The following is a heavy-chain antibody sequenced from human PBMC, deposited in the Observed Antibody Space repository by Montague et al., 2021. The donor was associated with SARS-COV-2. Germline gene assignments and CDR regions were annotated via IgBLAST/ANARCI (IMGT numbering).Heavy chain of an antibody. CDR3: ARDSRTDFDWLFPDSGSYYYYMDV. J-gene: IGHJ6*03. Sequence: SETLSLTCTVSGGSISSYYWSWIRQPPGKGLECIGYIYYSGSTNYNPSLKGRVTISVDTSKNQFSLKLSSVTAADTAVYYCARDSRTDFDWLFPDSGSYYYYMDVWGKGTTVTVSS. V-gene: IGHV4-59*01. CDR2: IYYSGST. D-gene: IGHD3-9*01. CDR1: GGSISSYY.